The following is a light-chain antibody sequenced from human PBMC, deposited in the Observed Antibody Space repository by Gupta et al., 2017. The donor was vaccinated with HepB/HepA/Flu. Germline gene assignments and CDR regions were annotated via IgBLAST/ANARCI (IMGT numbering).Light chain of an antibody. Sequence: DIQLTQSPSSLSASVGDTVTITCRTSRDISQWLAWYQQKPGEAPKLLISKASYLESGVPSRFRGSGSETEFTLTITSLQPDDFATYYCQHEDRSSRTFGQGTQVEIK. CDR2: KAS. V-gene: IGKV1-5*03. CDR1: RDISQW. CDR3: QHEDRSSRT. J-gene: IGKJ1*01.